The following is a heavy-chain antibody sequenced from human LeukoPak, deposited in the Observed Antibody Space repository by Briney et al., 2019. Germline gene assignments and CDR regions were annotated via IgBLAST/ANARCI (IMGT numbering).Heavy chain of an antibody. Sequence: GRSLRLSCAASGFTFSSYGMHWVRQAPGKGLEWVAVISCDGSNKYYADSVKGRFTISRDNSKNTLYLQMNSLRAEDTAVYYCATFSDAFDIWGQGTMVTVSS. CDR2: ISCDGSNK. CDR3: ATFSDAFDI. CDR1: GFTFSSYG. J-gene: IGHJ3*02. V-gene: IGHV3-30*03.